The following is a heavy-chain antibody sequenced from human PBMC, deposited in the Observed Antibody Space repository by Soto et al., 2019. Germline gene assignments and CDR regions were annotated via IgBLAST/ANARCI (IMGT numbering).Heavy chain of an antibody. D-gene: IGHD5-18*01. Sequence: GGSLRLSCAASGFTFSSYGMHWVRQAPGKGLEWVAVISYDGSNKYYADSVKGRFTISRDNSKNTLYLQMNSLRAEDTAVYYCAKDPSTWIQLWLRGMDVWGQGTTVTVSS. CDR2: ISYDGSNK. J-gene: IGHJ6*02. CDR1: GFTFSSYG. CDR3: AKDPSTWIQLWLRGMDV. V-gene: IGHV3-30*18.